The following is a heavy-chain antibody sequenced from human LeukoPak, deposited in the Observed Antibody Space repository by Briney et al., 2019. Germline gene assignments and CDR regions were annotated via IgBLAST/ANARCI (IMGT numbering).Heavy chain of an antibody. J-gene: IGHJ4*02. Sequence: GRSLRLSCAVSGFTFSSYGMHWVRQAPGKGLEWVAVIWYDGSNKEYADSVKGRFTISRDNAKNSLYLQMNSLRAEDTALYYCARDRLGMDYWGQGTLVTVSS. D-gene: IGHD7-27*01. CDR1: GFTFSSYG. V-gene: IGHV3-33*01. CDR3: ARDRLGMDY. CDR2: IWYDGSNK.